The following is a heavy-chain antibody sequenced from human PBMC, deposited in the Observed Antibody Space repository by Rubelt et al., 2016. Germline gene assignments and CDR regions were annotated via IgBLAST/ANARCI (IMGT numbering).Heavy chain of an antibody. D-gene: IGHD1-14*01. Sequence: QVQLQQWGAGLLKPSETLSLTCAVYGGSFSGYYWGWIRQPPGKGLEWVSFIRRSSIYTYYVDSVKGRFTIASDNSKNTLYLQMNSRRAEDTAVYYCARELAEHAFDIWGQGTMVTVSS. CDR2: IRRSSIYT. CDR1: GGSFSGYY. CDR3: ARELAEHAFDI. V-gene: IGHV3-11*06. J-gene: IGHJ3*02.